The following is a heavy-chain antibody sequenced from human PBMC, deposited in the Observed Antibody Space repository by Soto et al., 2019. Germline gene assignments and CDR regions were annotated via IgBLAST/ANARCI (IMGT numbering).Heavy chain of an antibody. D-gene: IGHD3-3*01. V-gene: IGHV1-46*01. Sequence: GASVKVSCKASGYTFTSYYMHWVRQAPGQGLEWMGIINPSGGSTSYAQKFQGRVTMTRDTSTSTVYMELSSLRSEDTAVYYCARDGVGSITIFGVDTPAWFDPWGQGTLVTVS. CDR1: GYTFTSYY. CDR2: INPSGGST. CDR3: ARDGVGSITIFGVDTPAWFDP. J-gene: IGHJ5*02.